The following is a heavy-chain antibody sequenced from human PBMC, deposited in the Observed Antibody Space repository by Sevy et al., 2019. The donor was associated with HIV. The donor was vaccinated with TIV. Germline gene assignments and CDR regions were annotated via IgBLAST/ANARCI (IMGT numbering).Heavy chain of an antibody. Sequence: GGSLRLSCAVSGFTFSSYGMHWVRQAPGKGLEWVAVIWYDGSNKYYADSVKGRFTISRDNSKNTLYLQMNSLRAEDTAVYYCARDRTILEWPQKNYYYYGMDVWGQGTTVTVSS. V-gene: IGHV3-33*01. J-gene: IGHJ6*02. CDR3: ARDRTILEWPQKNYYYYGMDV. D-gene: IGHD3-3*01. CDR1: GFTFSSYG. CDR2: IWYDGSNK.